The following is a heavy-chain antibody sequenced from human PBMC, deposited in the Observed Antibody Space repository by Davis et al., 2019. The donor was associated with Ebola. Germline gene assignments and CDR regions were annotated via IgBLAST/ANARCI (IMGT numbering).Heavy chain of an antibody. D-gene: IGHD5-18*01. CDR3: ARGWLRGGMDV. Sequence: PSETLSLTCAISGDSVSTAGWNWIRQSPSRGLEWLGRTYYKSKWYNEYAASVKSRITINPDTSKNQFTLQLTSVTPEDTALYYCARGWLRGGMDVWGEGTTVTV. CDR2: TYYKSKWYN. CDR1: GDSVSTAG. J-gene: IGHJ6*02. V-gene: IGHV6-1*01.